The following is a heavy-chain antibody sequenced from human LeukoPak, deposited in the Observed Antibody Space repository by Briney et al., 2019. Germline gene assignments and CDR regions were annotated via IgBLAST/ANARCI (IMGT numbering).Heavy chain of an antibody. Sequence: GGSLRLSCAASGFALSAYWMNWVRQAPGKGLQWLANIKQDGTVQHYVDSVKGRFTISRDNAKNSLYLQMNNLRVEDTAMYYCAGGTGFIIKDWGQGTLVTVSS. J-gene: IGHJ4*02. CDR2: IKQDGTVQ. D-gene: IGHD3-9*01. CDR1: GFALSAYW. CDR3: AGGTGFIIKD. V-gene: IGHV3-7*03.